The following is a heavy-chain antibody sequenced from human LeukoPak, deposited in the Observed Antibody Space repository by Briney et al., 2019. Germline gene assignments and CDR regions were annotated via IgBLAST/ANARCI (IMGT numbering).Heavy chain of an antibody. Sequence: PSETLSLTCAVYGGSFSGYYWSWIRQPPGKGLERIGEINHSGSTNYNPSLKSRVTISVDTSKNQFSLKLSSVTATDTGVYYCARHFRQVAEFDYWGQGTLVTVSS. CDR1: GGSFSGYY. CDR3: ARHFRQVAEFDY. D-gene: IGHD5-12*01. J-gene: IGHJ4*02. V-gene: IGHV4-34*01. CDR2: INHSGST.